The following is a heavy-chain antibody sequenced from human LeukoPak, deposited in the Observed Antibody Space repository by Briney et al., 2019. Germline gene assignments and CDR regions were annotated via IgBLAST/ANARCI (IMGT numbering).Heavy chain of an antibody. CDR1: GGSISSYY. CDR2: IYTSGST. CDR3: ASSYYYDSSGYFDY. J-gene: IGHJ4*02. D-gene: IGHD3-22*01. Sequence: PSETLSLTCTVSGGSISSYYWSWIRQPAGKGLEWIGRIYTSGSTNYNPSLKSRVTVSVDTSKNQFSLKLSSVTAADTAVYYCASSYYYDSSGYFDYWGQGTLVTVSS. V-gene: IGHV4-4*07.